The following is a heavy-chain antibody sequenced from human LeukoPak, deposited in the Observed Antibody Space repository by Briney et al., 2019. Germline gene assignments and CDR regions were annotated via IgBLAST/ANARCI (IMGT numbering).Heavy chain of an antibody. CDR1: GFTFSNYG. CDR3: ARDLLGYNNHYMDV. Sequence: GGTLRLSCAVSGFTFSNYGMSWVRQAPGKGLEWVSSISSSSSYIYYADSVKGRFTISRDNAKNSLYLQMNSLRAEDTAVYYCARDLLGYNNHYMDVWGEGTTVTVSS. V-gene: IGHV3-21*01. J-gene: IGHJ6*03. D-gene: IGHD3-10*01. CDR2: ISSSSSYI.